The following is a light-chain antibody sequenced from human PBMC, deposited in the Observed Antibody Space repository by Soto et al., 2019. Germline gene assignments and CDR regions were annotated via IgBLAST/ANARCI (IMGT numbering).Light chain of an antibody. CDR3: QQYNNWPPWT. J-gene: IGKJ1*01. Sequence: EIVLTQSPGTLSLSPGESTSLSRRAGQGFSSRSLAWYQQKPGQAPSLLIYGASSRATGIPDRFSDSGSGTDFTLTISRLEPEDFAVYYCQQYNNWPPWTFGQGTKVEIK. CDR1: QGFSSRS. CDR2: GAS. V-gene: IGKV3-20*01.